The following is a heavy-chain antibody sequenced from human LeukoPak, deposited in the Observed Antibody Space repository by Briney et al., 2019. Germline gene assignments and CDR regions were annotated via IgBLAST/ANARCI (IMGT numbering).Heavy chain of an antibody. CDR1: GFTFSHFW. D-gene: IGHD5-18*01. CDR2: IYSGGST. V-gene: IGHV3-53*01. Sequence: GGSLRLSCAASGFTFSHFWMTWVRQAPGKGLEWVSVIYSGGSTYYADSVKGRFTISRDNSKNTLYLQMNSLRAEDTAVYYCARDLRGYSYGYDAVWGQGTLVTVSS. J-gene: IGHJ4*02. CDR3: ARDLRGYSYGYDAV.